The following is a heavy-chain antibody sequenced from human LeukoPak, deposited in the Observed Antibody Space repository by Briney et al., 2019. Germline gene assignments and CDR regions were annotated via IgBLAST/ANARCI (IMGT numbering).Heavy chain of an antibody. D-gene: IGHD2-8*01. CDR2: INPNSGGT. CDR3: ARDRDGMVSKAHQYFQH. Sequence: GASVKVSCKASGYTFTGYYMHWVRQAPGQGLEWMGWINPNSGGTNYAQKFQGRVTMTRDTSISTVYMELSSLRSEDAAVYYCARDRDGMVSKAHQYFQHWGQGTLVTVSS. J-gene: IGHJ1*01. CDR1: GYTFTGYY. V-gene: IGHV1-2*02.